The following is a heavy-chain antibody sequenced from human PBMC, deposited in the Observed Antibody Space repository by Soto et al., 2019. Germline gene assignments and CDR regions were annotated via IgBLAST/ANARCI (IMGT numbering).Heavy chain of an antibody. CDR2: MNPSTGNT. CDR3: ARGRIIVAGGFDP. J-gene: IGHJ5*02. V-gene: IGHV1-8*01. D-gene: IGHD6-19*01. CDR1: GYTFTSYD. Sequence: QMQLVQSGAEVKKPEASVKVSCKASGYTFTSYDIIWVRQATGQGLEWMGWMNPSTGNTDSAEKFQGRLTMTRNTSISTVYMELSSLSFEDTAVYYCARGRIIVAGGFDPWGQGTLVTVSS.